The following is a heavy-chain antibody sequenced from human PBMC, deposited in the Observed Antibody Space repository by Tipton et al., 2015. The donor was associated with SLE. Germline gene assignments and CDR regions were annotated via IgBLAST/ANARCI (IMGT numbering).Heavy chain of an antibody. J-gene: IGHJ4*02. V-gene: IGHV4-39*07. Sequence: TLSLTCTVSGASIRTKYYYWGWSPQPPGKGLEGIGSIYYSGRTFYNPSLKSRVTISVDTSKNQFFLKLHSVTAADTAVYFCAGGYCTGGSCCWGDHWGRGTLVTVSA. CDR1: GASIRTKYYY. D-gene: IGHD2-15*01. CDR2: IYYSGRT. CDR3: AGGYCTGGSCCWGDH.